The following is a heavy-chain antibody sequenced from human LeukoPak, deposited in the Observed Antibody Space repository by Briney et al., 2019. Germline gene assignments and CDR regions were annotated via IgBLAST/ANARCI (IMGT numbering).Heavy chain of an antibody. V-gene: IGHV3-21*01. Sequence: GGSLRLSCAASGFTFSSYSMNWVRQAPGKGLEWVSSISSSSSYIYYADSVKGRFTISRDNAKNSLYLQMNSLRAEDTAVYYCASGNYGAHFDYWGQGTLVTVSS. CDR2: ISSSSSYI. J-gene: IGHJ4*02. CDR3: ASGNYGAHFDY. CDR1: GFTFSSYS. D-gene: IGHD4-17*01.